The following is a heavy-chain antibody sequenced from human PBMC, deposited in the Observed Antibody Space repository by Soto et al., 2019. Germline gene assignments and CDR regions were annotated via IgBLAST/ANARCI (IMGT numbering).Heavy chain of an antibody. D-gene: IGHD2-21*01. CDR3: ARGRGYCGGTNCYLDY. V-gene: IGHV3-9*01. Sequence: DDPLLSIQQTPGKGLEWVSGISWSSVNMDYRDSVKGRFTISRDNAKNSLYLQMNSLRDDDTAVYYCARGRGYCGGTNCYLDYWGPGTLVTVSS. CDR1: DDP. CDR2: ISWSSVNM. J-gene: IGHJ4*02.